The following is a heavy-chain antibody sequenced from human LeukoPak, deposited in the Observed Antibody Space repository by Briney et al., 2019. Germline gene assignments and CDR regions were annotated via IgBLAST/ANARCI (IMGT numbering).Heavy chain of an antibody. D-gene: IGHD1-26*01. V-gene: IGHV2-5*02. CDR2: IYWDDDK. J-gene: IGHJ4*02. Sequence: SGPTLVKPTQTLTLTCTFSGFSLSTSGVGVGWIRQPSGKALEWLALIYWDDDKRYSPSLKSRLTITKDTSKNQVVLTMTNMDPVDTATYYCAHRRVTVGALAHFDYWGQGTLVTVSS. CDR1: GFSLSTSGVG. CDR3: AHRRVTVGALAHFDY.